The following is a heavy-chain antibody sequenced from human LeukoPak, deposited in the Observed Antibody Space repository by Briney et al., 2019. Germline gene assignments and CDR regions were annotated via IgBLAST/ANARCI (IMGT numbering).Heavy chain of an antibody. Sequence: PGGSLRLSCAASGFTFSDYYMSWIRQAPGKGLEWVSYISSSGSTIYYADPVKGRFTISRDNAKNSLYLQMNSLRAEDTAVYYCARVGIAARLYYYYMDVWGKGTTVTVSS. CDR1: GFTFSDYY. J-gene: IGHJ6*03. CDR3: ARVGIAARLYYYYMDV. CDR2: ISSSGSTI. D-gene: IGHD6-6*01. V-gene: IGHV3-11*01.